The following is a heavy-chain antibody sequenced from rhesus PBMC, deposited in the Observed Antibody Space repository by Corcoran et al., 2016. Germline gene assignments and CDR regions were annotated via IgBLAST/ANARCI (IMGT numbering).Heavy chain of an antibody. D-gene: IGHD6-31*01. CDR1: GASIRSNW. J-gene: IGHJ6*01. CDR3: AREIAAAGGGLDS. CDR2: INGNSGST. V-gene: IGHV4-80*01. Sequence: QVQLQESGPGLVKPSETLSLTCTVSGASIRSNWWSGIRQPPGKGLEWIGEINGNSGSTNYSPSHQSRVTISKDASKNQFSLKLSSVTAADTAVYYCAREIAAAGGGLDSSGQGVVVTVSS.